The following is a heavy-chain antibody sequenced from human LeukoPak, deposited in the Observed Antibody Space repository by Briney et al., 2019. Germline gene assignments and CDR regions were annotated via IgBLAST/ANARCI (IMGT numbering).Heavy chain of an antibody. CDR2: IQFDGINK. CDR1: GFTFSSYG. Sequence: PGGSLRLSCAASGFTFSSYGMHWVRQAPGKGLEWVAFIQFDGINKYYVDSVKGRFTISRDNSKNMLYLQMNSLRAEDTAVYDXARDPSADDAFDIWGQGTMVTVSS. V-gene: IGHV3-30*02. J-gene: IGHJ3*02. CDR3: ARDPSADDAFDI.